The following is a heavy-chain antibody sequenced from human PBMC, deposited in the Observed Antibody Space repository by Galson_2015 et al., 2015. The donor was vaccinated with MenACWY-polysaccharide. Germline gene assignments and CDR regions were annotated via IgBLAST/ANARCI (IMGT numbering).Heavy chain of an antibody. J-gene: IGHJ3*02. Sequence: SLRLSCAASGFTFSSYSMNWVRQAPGKGLEWVSYISSSSSTIYYADSVKGRFTISRDNAKNSLYLQMNSLRAEDTAVYYCARVKLLTTPAFDIWGQGTMVTVSS. D-gene: IGHD4-11*01. V-gene: IGHV3-48*01. CDR3: ARVKLLTTPAFDI. CDR2: ISSSSSTI. CDR1: GFTFSSYS.